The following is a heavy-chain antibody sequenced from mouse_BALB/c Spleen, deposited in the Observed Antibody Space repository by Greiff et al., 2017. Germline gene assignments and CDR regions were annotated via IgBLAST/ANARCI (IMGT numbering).Heavy chain of an antibody. J-gene: IGHJ2*01. V-gene: IGHV8-12*01. D-gene: IGHD6-1*01. CDR2: IYWDDDK. Sequence: QVTLNVSGPGILQPSQTLSLTCSFSGFSLSTSGMGVSWIRQPSGKGLEWLAHIYWDDDKRYNPSLKSRLTISKDTSRNQVFLKITSVDTADTATYYCARTLSPYYFDYWGQGTTLTVSS. CDR1: GFSLSTSGMG. CDR3: ARTLSPYYFDY.